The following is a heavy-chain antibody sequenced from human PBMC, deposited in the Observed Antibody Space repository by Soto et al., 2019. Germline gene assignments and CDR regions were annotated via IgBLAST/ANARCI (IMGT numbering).Heavy chain of an antibody. CDR2: IIHSGSF. Sequence: SETMSVTWGVDGGSCSGYYLSWIRQPPGKGLEWMGYIIHSGSFNYTPSLRGRVMMSADTSKNQFYLKLSSVTAADTAVYYCARAPETPTIFGVVRPYFFNHWGQGTLVTVSS. D-gene: IGHD3-3*01. CDR1: GGSCSGYY. CDR3: ARAPETPTIFGVVRPYFFNH. V-gene: IGHV4-34*10. J-gene: IGHJ4*02.